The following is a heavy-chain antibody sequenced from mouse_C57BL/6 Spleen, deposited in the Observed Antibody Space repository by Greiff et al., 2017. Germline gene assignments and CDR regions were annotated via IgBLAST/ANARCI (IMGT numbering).Heavy chain of an antibody. V-gene: IGHV1-64*01. Sequence: VQLQQPGAELVKPGASVKLSCKASGYTFTSYWMHWVKQRPGQGLEWIGMIHPNSGSTNYNEKFKSKATLTVDKSSSTAYMQLSSLTSEDSAVYDCARSRDGYYWFAYWGQGTLVTVSA. J-gene: IGHJ3*01. CDR1: GYTFTSYW. CDR2: IHPNSGST. D-gene: IGHD2-3*01. CDR3: ARSRDGYYWFAY.